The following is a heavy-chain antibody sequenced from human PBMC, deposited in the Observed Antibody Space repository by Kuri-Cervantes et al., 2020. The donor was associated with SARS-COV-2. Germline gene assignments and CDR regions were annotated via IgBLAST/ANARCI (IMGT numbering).Heavy chain of an antibody. CDR1: GFLFSAST. V-gene: IGHV3-73*01. J-gene: IGHJ4*02. CDR3: TTLIDY. Sequence: GGSLRLSCEVSGFLFSASTIHWVRQGSGKGLEWVGRVRSKANNCATAYAATVKGRFTISRDDSKNMVYLKMHSLRTEDTSVYYCTTLIDYWGQGALVTVSS. CDR2: VRSKANNCAT.